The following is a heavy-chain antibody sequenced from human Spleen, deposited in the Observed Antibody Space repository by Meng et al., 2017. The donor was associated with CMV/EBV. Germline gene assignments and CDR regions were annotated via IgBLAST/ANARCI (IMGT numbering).Heavy chain of an antibody. V-gene: IGHV3-64*02. Sequence: GGSLRLSCAAAGFTFSNYAMHWVRQAPGQGLEYVSAVSNNGGSTYYADSVKGRFTISRDNSKNTMYLQMGSLRGEDMAVYYCARGRVGCASCPVEYDYWGQGTLVTVSS. CDR1: GFTFSNYA. J-gene: IGHJ4*02. CDR3: ARGRVGCASCPVEYDY. D-gene: IGHD2-2*01. CDR2: VSNNGGST.